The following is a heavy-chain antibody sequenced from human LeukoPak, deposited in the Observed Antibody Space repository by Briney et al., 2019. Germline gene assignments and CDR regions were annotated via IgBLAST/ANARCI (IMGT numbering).Heavy chain of an antibody. Sequence: GPSVSVSCKVSGYTLTELSMHWVRQAPGKGLEWRGGFDPEDGETIYAQKFQGRVTMTEDTSTDTAYMELSSLRSEDTAVYYCATVASGYSYIFDYWGQGTLVTVSS. D-gene: IGHD5-18*01. CDR1: GYTLTELS. CDR3: ATVASGYSYIFDY. V-gene: IGHV1-24*01. CDR2: FDPEDGET. J-gene: IGHJ4*02.